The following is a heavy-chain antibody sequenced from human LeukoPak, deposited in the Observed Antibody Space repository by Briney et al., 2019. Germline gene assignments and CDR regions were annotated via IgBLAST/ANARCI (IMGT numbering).Heavy chain of an antibody. CDR1: GYTFTTYF. Sequence: GASVKVSCKASGYTFTTYFMHWVRQAPGQGLEWMGLIILSGGSTTYAQKFQDRVTMTRDTSTNTVYMELSSLRSEDTAVYYCVREYSAFDYWGQGTLVTVSS. V-gene: IGHV1-46*01. CDR3: VREYSAFDY. D-gene: IGHD6-13*01. J-gene: IGHJ4*02. CDR2: IILSGGST.